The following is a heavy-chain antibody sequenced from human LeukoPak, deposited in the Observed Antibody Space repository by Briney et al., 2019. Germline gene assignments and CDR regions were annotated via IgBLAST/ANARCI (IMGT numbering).Heavy chain of an antibody. Sequence: ASVKVSCKASGYTFTGYYMHWVRQAPGQGLEWMGWINPNSGGTNYAQVFQGRVTMTRDTSISTAYMELSRLRSDDTAVYYCARVRYYDSSGYPMRPYYYYMDVWGKGTTVTVSS. J-gene: IGHJ6*03. V-gene: IGHV1-2*02. CDR3: ARVRYYDSSGYPMRPYYYYMDV. D-gene: IGHD3-22*01. CDR1: GYTFTGYY. CDR2: INPNSGGT.